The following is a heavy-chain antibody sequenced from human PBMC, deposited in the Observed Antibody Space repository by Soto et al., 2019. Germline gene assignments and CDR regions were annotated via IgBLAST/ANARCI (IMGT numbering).Heavy chain of an antibody. CDR1: GFSLSTSGVG. CDR2: IYWDDDK. V-gene: IGHV2-5*02. Sequence: QITLKESGPTLVKPTQTLTLTCSFSGFSLSTSGVGVGWIRQPPGKAPEWLAVIYWDDDKRYSPSLKSRLTITKDTSKNQVVLIMTNMVPVDTATYHCAHRRPSAAFDYWGQGTLVTVSS. J-gene: IGHJ4*02. CDR3: AHRRPSAAFDY. D-gene: IGHD2-15*01.